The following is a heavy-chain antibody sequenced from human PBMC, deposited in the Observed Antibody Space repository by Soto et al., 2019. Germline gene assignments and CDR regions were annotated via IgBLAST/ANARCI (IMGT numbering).Heavy chain of an antibody. Sequence: GGSLRLSCAASGFTFSSYGMHWVRQAPGKGLEWVAVVGNTGGVTYYSDSVKGRFTLSRDNSKTTMYLQMNSPRVEDTAVYYCAKESKEVGGPWYFDLWGRGTLVTVSS. CDR2: VGNTGGVT. D-gene: IGHD6-19*01. CDR3: AKESKEVGGPWYFDL. J-gene: IGHJ2*01. V-gene: IGHV3-30*18. CDR1: GFTFSSYG.